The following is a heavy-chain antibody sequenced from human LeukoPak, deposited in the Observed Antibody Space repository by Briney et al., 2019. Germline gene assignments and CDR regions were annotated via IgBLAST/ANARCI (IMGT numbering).Heavy chain of an antibody. CDR1: GFTFSNYG. CDR3: AKNPKMDYYYYYMDF. J-gene: IGHJ6*03. D-gene: IGHD2-8*01. V-gene: IGHV3-30*02. Sequence: QPGGSLRLSCAASGFTFSNYGMHWVRQAPGKGLEWVAFIRDDGNNKYNVNSVKGRFTISRDNSKNTLYLQMNSLSIEDTAVYYCAKNPKMDYYYYYMDFWGKGTTVTVSS. CDR2: IRDDGNNK.